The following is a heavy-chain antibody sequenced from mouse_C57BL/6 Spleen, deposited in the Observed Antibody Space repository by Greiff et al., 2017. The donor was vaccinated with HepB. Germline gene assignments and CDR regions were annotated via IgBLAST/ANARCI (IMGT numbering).Heavy chain of an antibody. V-gene: IGHV1-18*01. CDR3: ARRGGDDYDGEFAD. D-gene: IGHD2-4*01. J-gene: IGHJ3*01. CDR2: INPNNGGT. CDR1: GYTFTDYN. Sequence: QLQQSGPELVKPGAPVKLPCKASGYTFTDYNMDWVTQSHGKSLEWIGDINPNNGGTIYNQQFKGKATSTVDKSDSTAYMELRSLTSEDTADYYCARRGGDDYDGEFADWGQGTLVTVSS.